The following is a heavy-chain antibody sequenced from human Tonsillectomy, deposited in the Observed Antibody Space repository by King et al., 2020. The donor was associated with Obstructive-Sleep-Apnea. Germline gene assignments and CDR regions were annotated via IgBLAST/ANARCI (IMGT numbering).Heavy chain of an antibody. J-gene: IGHJ5*02. Sequence: VQLQESGPGLVKPSETLSLTCTVSGYSISSGYYWGWIRQPPGKGLEWIGSIYHSGSTYYNPSLKSRVTISVDTSKNQFSLKLNSVTAADTAVYYCAREVTAISGDWFDPWGQGTLVTVSS. D-gene: IGHD2-21*02. CDR2: IYHSGST. CDR3: AREVTAISGDWFDP. V-gene: IGHV4-38-2*02. CDR1: GYSISSGYY.